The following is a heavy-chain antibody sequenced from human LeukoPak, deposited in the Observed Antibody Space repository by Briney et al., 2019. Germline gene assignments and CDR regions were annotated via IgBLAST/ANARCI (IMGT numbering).Heavy chain of an antibody. V-gene: IGHV3-43*01. J-gene: IGHJ4*02. CDR3: AKSNRPPVAPFDC. CDR1: GFTFDDFT. CDR2: ITWDGSGT. D-gene: IGHD6-19*01. Sequence: AGGSLRLSCAASGFTFDDFTMHWVRQAPEKSLEWVSLITWDGSGTYYADSVKGRFTISRDSSKNSLYLQMNSLRTEDTALYYCAKSNRPPVAPFDCWGQGTLVTVSS.